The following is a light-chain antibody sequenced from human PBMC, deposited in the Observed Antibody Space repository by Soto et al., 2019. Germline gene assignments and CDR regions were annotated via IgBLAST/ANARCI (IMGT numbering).Light chain of an antibody. CDR2: GAS. J-gene: IGKJ1*01. V-gene: IGKV3-15*01. CDR3: QQYNNWPRT. CDR1: QSVSSD. Sequence: IVMTHSPATLSVSPGERATLSCRASQSVSSDLAWYHQKPGQAPRLLIYGASTRATGIQARFSGSGSGTEFTLTINSLQSEDFAVYYCQQYNNWPRTFGQGTKVDIK.